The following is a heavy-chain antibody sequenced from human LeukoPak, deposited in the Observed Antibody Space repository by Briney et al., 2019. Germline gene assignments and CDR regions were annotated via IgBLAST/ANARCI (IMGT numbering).Heavy chain of an antibody. V-gene: IGHV4-38-2*02. Sequence: SETLSLTCTVSGYSISSGYYWGWIRQPPGKGLEWIGSIYHSGSTYYNPSLKSRVTMSVDTSKNQFSLKLSSVTAADTAVYYCAGTPSITMIVRGYDYWGQGTLVTVSS. CDR3: AGTPSITMIVRGYDY. CDR2: IYHSGST. J-gene: IGHJ4*02. CDR1: GYSISSGYY. D-gene: IGHD3-22*01.